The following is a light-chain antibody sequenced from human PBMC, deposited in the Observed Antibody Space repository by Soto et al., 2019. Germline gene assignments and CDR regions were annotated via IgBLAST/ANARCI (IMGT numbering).Light chain of an antibody. CDR3: QQYNKWPPYT. Sequence: EIVMTPSPATPSVSSGEKATLSCRASQSVSSNLAWYQQKPGQAPRLLIYGASTRATGLPARFSGSGSGTEFTLTISSLQSEDFAVYYCQQYNKWPPYTFGQGTKVDIK. CDR1: QSVSSN. J-gene: IGKJ2*01. CDR2: GAS. V-gene: IGKV3-15*01.